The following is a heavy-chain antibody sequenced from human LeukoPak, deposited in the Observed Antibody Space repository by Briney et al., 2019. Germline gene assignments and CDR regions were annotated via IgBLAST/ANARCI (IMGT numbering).Heavy chain of an antibody. Sequence: SGGSLRLSCAASGFTFSSYSMNWVRQAPGKGLEWVSSISSTSSYIYFADSVKGRFTISRDNAKNSLFPQMNSLKAEDTAVYYCARGGNWFDPWGQGTLVTVSS. CDR1: GFTFSSYS. J-gene: IGHJ5*02. CDR2: ISSTSSYI. CDR3: ARGGNWFDP. V-gene: IGHV3-21*01.